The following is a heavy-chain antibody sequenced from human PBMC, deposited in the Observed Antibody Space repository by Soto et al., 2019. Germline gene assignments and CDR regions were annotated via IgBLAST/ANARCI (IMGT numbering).Heavy chain of an antibody. V-gene: IGHV3-23*01. Sequence: PGGSLRLSCAASGFTFSSYAMSWVRQAPGKGLEWVSAISGSGGSTYYADSVKGRFTISRDNSKNTLYLQMNSLRAEDTAVYYCAKTLVYDSSGCLDYWGQGTLVTVSS. J-gene: IGHJ4*02. CDR2: ISGSGGST. CDR1: GFTFSSYA. D-gene: IGHD3-22*01. CDR3: AKTLVYDSSGCLDY.